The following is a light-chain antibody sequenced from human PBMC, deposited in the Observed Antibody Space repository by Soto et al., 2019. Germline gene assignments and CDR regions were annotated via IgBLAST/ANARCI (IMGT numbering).Light chain of an antibody. J-gene: IGKJ1*01. CDR2: KAS. Sequence: DIPMTQSPSTLSASVGDRVTITCRASQTISSWLAWYQAKPWKAPKLLIYKASNLGSGVPSRFSCSGSGTEFTLNTSSLQHDDLATYYCQPYNTYWPLGQGTQVESK. CDR1: QTISSW. V-gene: IGKV1-5*03. CDR3: QPYNTYWP.